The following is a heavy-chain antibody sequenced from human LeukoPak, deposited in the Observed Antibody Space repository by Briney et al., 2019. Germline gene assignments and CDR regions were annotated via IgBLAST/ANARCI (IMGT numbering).Heavy chain of an antibody. V-gene: IGHV4-34*01. Sequence: SETLSLTCTFYGGSFSSYYWSWVRQPPGKGLEWIGEINHSGSTTYNPSLRSRVTISVDTSKKHFSLKLTSVTAADTAVYFCARTLEVSTITVHYWGQGTLVTVSP. D-gene: IGHD2-8*02. J-gene: IGHJ4*02. CDR3: ARTLEVSTITVHY. CDR1: GGSFSSYY. CDR2: INHSGST.